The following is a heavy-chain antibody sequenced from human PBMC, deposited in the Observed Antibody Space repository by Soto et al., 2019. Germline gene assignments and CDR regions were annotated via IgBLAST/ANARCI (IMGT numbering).Heavy chain of an antibody. V-gene: IGHV4-34*01. CDR1: GGSFSGYS. Sequence: QVQLQQWGAGLLKPSETLSLTCAVYGGSFSGYSWCGTGQPPGKGLQGLGETNHSGRTTYNPSLKSRVTISVDTSKNQFSLKLSSVTAADTAVYYCARGSEGLRVAATFPYFDYWGQGTLVTVSS. J-gene: IGHJ4*02. CDR2: TNHSGRT. CDR3: ARGSEGLRVAATFPYFDY. D-gene: IGHD2-15*01.